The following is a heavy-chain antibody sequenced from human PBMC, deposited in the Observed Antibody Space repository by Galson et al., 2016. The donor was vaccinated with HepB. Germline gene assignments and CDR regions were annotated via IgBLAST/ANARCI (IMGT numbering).Heavy chain of an antibody. CDR1: GLSVSTNY. V-gene: IGHV3-53*01. J-gene: IGHJ4*02. CDR2: MYIHGNP. Sequence: SMRLSCAASGLSVSTNYMSWVRQAPGKGPEWVSVMYIHGNPYYADYVKGRLTPTRDNSQNTVYLQMNNLSAEDTAVYYCVGDLPVVTAGGFDIWGRGTLVTVSS. D-gene: IGHD4-23*01. CDR3: VGDLPVVTAGGFDI.